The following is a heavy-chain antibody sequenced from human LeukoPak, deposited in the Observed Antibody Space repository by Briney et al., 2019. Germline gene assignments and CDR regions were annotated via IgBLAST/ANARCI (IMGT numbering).Heavy chain of an antibody. D-gene: IGHD2-15*01. CDR2: MNPNSGNT. CDR3: ARDRGYCSGGSCYADAFDI. V-gene: IGHV1-8*01. Sequence: ASVKVSCKASGYTFTSYDINWVRQATGQGLEWMGWMNPNSGNTGYAQKFQGRVTMTRNTSISTAYMELSSLRSEDTAVYYCARDRGYCSGGSCYADAFDIWGQGTMVTVSS. J-gene: IGHJ3*02. CDR1: GYTFTSYD.